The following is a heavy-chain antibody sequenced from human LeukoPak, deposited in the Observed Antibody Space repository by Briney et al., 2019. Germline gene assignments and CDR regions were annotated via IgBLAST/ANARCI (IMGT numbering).Heavy chain of an antibody. Sequence: ASVKVSCKASGYTFTSYGISWVRQAPGQGLEWMGWIDAGNGNTKYSQKFQGRVTITRDTSATTTYMELSSLRSEDTTVFYCARGASGTTSWFDSWGQGTPVTVSS. CDR3: ARGASGTTSWFDS. D-gene: IGHD1-1*01. CDR2: IDAGNGNT. V-gene: IGHV1-3*01. CDR1: GYTFTSYG. J-gene: IGHJ5*01.